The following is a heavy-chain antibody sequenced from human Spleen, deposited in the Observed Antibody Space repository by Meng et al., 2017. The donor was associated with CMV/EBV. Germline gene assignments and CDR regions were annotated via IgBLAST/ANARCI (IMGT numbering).Heavy chain of an antibody. CDR1: RAAICCVGYY. D-gene: IGHD3-3*01. V-gene: IGHV4-31*02. Sequence: VSRAAICCVGYYLRSFRPPPGRRLEWVGCIYYRASTYYNPSLQSRVTISVDTSKNQFPLKLSSVTAAGTAVYCCARISFWSGYYLDYWGQGTLVTVSS. CDR3: ARISFWSGYYLDY. CDR2: IYYRAST. J-gene: IGHJ4*02.